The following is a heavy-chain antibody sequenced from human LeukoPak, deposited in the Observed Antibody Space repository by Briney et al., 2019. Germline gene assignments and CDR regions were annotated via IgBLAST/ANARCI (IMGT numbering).Heavy chain of an antibody. Sequence: GGSLRLSCAASGLSFSSAWMSWVRQAPGKGLEWVGRIKSKTDGETADYAAPVKGRFTISRADSKNTLFPQMSSLKTEDTAVYYCTAPPSFYYGSGSYGYWGQGTLVTVSS. CDR1: GLSFSSAW. CDR2: IKSKTDGETA. J-gene: IGHJ4*02. V-gene: IGHV3-15*01. CDR3: TAPPSFYYGSGSYGY. D-gene: IGHD3-10*01.